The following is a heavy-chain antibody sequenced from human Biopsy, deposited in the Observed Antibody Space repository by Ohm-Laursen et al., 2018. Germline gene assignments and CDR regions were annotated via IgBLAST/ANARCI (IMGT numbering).Heavy chain of an antibody. D-gene: IGHD2-15*01. J-gene: IGHJ4*02. CDR3: ARRGSGGRSFDH. Sequence: ASVKVSCKASGGTFSSYVISWVRQAPGQGLEWMGRIIPTFDTPTYAPDFQGRVTFTADKSTGTAHLDLSRLRSEDTAVYYCARRGSGGRSFDHWGQGTLVTVSS. CDR1: GGTFSSYV. V-gene: IGHV1-69*06. CDR2: IIPTFDTP.